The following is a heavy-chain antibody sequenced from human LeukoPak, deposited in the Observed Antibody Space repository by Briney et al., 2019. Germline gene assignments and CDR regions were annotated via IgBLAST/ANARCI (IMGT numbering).Heavy chain of an antibody. V-gene: IGHV1-18*01. Sequence: ASVKVSCKASGYTYTSYGISWVRQAPGQGLEWMGWINAYNGNTNYAQKLQGRVTMTTDTSTSTAYMELKSLRSDDTAVYYCARDSSGYFLLDYWGQGTLVTVSS. CDR3: ARDSSGYFLLDY. CDR2: INAYNGNT. CDR1: GYTYTSYG. D-gene: IGHD3-22*01. J-gene: IGHJ4*02.